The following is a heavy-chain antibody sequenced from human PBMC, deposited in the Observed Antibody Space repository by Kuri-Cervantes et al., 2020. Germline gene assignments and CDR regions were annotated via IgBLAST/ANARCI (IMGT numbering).Heavy chain of an antibody. CDR1: GFTFDDYG. V-gene: IGHV3-20*04. Sequence: GESLKISCAASGFTFDDYGMSWVRQAPGKGLEWVSGINWNGGSTGYADSVKGRFTISRDNAKNSLYLQMNSLRTGDTGLYYCSTIGGIIWSAFTDVWGKGTTVTVSS. CDR2: INWNGGST. J-gene: IGHJ6*04. D-gene: IGHD3-3*01. CDR3: STIGGIIWSAFTDV.